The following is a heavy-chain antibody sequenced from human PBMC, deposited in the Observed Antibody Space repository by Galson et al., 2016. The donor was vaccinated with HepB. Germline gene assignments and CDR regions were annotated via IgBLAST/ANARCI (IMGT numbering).Heavy chain of an antibody. CDR2: ISYDGSYE. J-gene: IGHJ3*02. CDR3: ARTPGYSGTWYDAFDI. V-gene: IGHV3-30*04. D-gene: IGHD6-13*01. Sequence: SLRLSCAASGFTFSSYAMHWVRQAPGKGLEWVAVISYDGSYESYAGAVKGRFTISRDNFKNTLYLHLNSLRAEETAVYYCARTPGYSGTWYDAFDIWGPGTIVTVSS. CDR1: GFTFSSYA.